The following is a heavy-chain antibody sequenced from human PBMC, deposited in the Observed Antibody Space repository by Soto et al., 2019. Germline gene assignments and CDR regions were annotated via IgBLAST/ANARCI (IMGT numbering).Heavy chain of an antibody. CDR1: GYSFTSYW. D-gene: IGHD2-2*01. Sequence: GESLKISCKGSGYSFTSYWIGWVRQMPGKGLEWMGIIYPGDSDTRYSPSFQGQVTISADKSISTAYLQWSSLKASDTAMYYCARQVEYCSSTSCFRAFDIWGQGTMVTVSS. J-gene: IGHJ3*02. V-gene: IGHV5-51*01. CDR2: IYPGDSDT. CDR3: ARQVEYCSSTSCFRAFDI.